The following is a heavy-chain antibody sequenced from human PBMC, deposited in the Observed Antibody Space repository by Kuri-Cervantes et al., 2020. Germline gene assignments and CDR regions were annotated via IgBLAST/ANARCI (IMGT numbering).Heavy chain of an antibody. CDR3: TTTTGSSAYYYYYYGMDV. V-gene: IGHV3-43*01. Sequence: GGSLRLSCAASGFTFDDYTMHWVRQVPGKGLEWVSLISWGGGSTYYAGSVKGRFTASRDNSKNSLYLQMNSLRTEDTAVYYCTTTTGSSAYYYYYYGMDVWGQGTTVTVSS. CDR2: ISWGGGST. D-gene: IGHD1-1*01. J-gene: IGHJ6*02. CDR1: GFTFDDYT.